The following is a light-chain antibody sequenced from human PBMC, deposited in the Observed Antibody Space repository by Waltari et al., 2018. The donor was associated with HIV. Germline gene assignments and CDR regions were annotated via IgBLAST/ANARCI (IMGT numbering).Light chain of an antibody. CDR3: QQASSFPHT. CDR1: NRIDDK. CDR2: SAS. V-gene: IGKV1-12*01. J-gene: IGKJ4*01. Sequence: DIQMAQSPSSLSASVGDSVSIICRASNRIDDKLAWYQPHPGKAPKLLIYSASRLQSGVPSRFAGYGSATNFSLTITGLRAEDSATYYCQQASSFPHTFGGGTKVDI.